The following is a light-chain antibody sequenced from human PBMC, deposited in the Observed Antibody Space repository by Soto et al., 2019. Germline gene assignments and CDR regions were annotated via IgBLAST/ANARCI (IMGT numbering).Light chain of an antibody. CDR1: QDISNY. J-gene: IGKJ5*01. CDR3: QQYDNLPSIT. Sequence: DIQMTQSPSSLSASVGDRVTITCQASQDISNYLNWYQQKPGKAPKLLIYDASNLETGVPSRFSGSRSGTDFTFTISTLPPEDIATYYCQQYDNLPSITFGQGTRLEMK. V-gene: IGKV1-33*01. CDR2: DAS.